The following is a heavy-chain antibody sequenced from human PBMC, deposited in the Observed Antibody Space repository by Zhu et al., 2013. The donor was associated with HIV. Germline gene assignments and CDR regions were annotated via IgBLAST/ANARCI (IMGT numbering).Heavy chain of an antibody. CDR3: ARDHNWGPDH. D-gene: IGHD1-1*01. Sequence: QVQLVQSGAEVKKPGASINLSCKTSGYTFTSHYMHWIRQAPGQGLEWMGWIFPTMVTQIMHRNSKHRVTMTRDTSINTIYLDLSSLTPDDTAVYFCARDHNWGPDHWGQGALVTVSS. J-gene: IGHJ4*02. CDR1: GYTFTSHY. CDR2: IFPTMVT. V-gene: IGHV1-2*02.